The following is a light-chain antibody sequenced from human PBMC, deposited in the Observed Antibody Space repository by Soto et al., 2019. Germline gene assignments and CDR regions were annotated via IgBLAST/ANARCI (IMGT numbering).Light chain of an antibody. Sequence: DIQMTQSPSTLSASVGDRVTITCRASQSISSWLAWYQQKPGKAPKLLIYKASSLESGVPSRFSGSGSGTEFTITNSSLQPDEFATYYCQQYNSMGTFGPGTKVDIK. V-gene: IGKV1-5*03. CDR1: QSISSW. J-gene: IGKJ3*01. CDR3: QQYNSMGT. CDR2: KAS.